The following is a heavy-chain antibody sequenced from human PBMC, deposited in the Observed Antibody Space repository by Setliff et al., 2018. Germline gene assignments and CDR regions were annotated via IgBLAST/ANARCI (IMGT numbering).Heavy chain of an antibody. D-gene: IGHD3-22*01. CDR2: INNYNFNT. Sequence: GPSVKVSCKASGYTFTNYGITWVRQAPGQGLEWMGWINNYNFNTNYAQKLQGRVTMTTDTSTSTAYMELRSLRSDDTAMYFCARINFYVSSGYYYAPDYWGQGTLVTVSS. CDR1: GYTFTNYG. J-gene: IGHJ4*02. V-gene: IGHV1-18*01. CDR3: ARINFYVSSGYYYAPDY.